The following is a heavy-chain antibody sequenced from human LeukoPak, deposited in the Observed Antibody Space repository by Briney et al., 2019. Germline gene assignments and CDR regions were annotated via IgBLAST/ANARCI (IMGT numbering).Heavy chain of an antibody. V-gene: IGHV3-23*01. CDR1: GFIFSSYA. D-gene: IGHD3-3*01. CDR3: ARGVPYASWSGPHYSDY. CDR2: ISISGGTT. Sequence: QPGGSLRLSCAASGFIFSSYAMSWVRQAPGKGLEWVSSISISGGTTDYADSAKGRFTISRDNSKNTLYLQMNSLRAEDTAVYYCARGVPYASWSGPHYSDYWGQGTLVTVSS. J-gene: IGHJ4*02.